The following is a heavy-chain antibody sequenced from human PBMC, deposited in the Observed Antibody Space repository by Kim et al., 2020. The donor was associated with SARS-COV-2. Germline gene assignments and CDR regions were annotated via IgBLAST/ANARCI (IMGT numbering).Heavy chain of an antibody. CDR3: ARDLMGDFWSGYPRSYGMDV. CDR1: GGSISSYY. V-gene: IGHV4-59*13. CDR2: IYYSGST. D-gene: IGHD3-3*01. Sequence: SETLSLTCTVSGGSISSYYWSWIRQPPGKGLEWIGYIYYSGSTNYNHSLKSRVTISVDTSKNQFSLKLSSVTAADTAVYYCARDLMGDFWSGYPRSYGMDVWGQGTTVTVSS. J-gene: IGHJ6*02.